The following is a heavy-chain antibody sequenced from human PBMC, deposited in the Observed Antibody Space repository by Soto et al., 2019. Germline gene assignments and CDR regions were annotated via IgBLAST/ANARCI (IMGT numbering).Heavy chain of an antibody. CDR1: GDTFSSYT. V-gene: IGHV1-69*02. CDR2: VIPVLGVT. D-gene: IGHD2-21*02. J-gene: IGHJ6*02. Sequence: QVQLVQSGAELTKPGSSVKVSCRSGGDTFSSYTVSWVRQAPGQGLEWMGRVIPVLGVTNYARKFQGRVSITAEKSTSTAYLELRSLTSGDSGVYYCARRRYCGADCYSQYYYGMDIWGQGPTVIVSS. CDR3: ARRRYCGADCYSQYYYGMDI.